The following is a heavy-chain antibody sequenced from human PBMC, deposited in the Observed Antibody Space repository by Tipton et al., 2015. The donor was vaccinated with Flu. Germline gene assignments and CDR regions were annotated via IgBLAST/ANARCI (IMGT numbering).Heavy chain of an antibody. V-gene: IGHV4-34*01. CDR1: GGSISGYY. CDR3: AKVLFGWVES. D-gene: IGHD3-16*01. CDR2: INHSGST. Sequence: TLSLTCTVSGGSISGYYWSWIRQPPGKGLEWIGEINHSGSTNYNPSLKSRVTISVDTSKNHFSLKLSSVTAADTAVYYCAKVLFGWVESWAQGTLVTVSS. J-gene: IGHJ5*01.